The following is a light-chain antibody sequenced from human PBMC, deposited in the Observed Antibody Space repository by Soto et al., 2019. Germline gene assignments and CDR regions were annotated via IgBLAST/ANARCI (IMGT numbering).Light chain of an antibody. J-gene: IGLJ1*01. CDR1: SSNIGRYT. V-gene: IGLV1-44*01. CDR3: ATWDDSLTGFV. Sequence: QSVLTQPPSASGTPGQRVTISCSGGSSNIGRYTVNWYQQLPGMAPKLLIYNNNQRPSGVPDRFSGSKSGTSASLAISGLQSEDEADYHCATWDDSLTGFVFGTGTKVTVL. CDR2: NNN.